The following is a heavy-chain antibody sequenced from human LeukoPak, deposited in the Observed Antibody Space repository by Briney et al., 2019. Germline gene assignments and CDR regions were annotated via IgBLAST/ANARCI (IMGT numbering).Heavy chain of an antibody. V-gene: IGHV4-61*02. CDR1: GGSISSGSYY. Sequence: SETLSLTCTVSGGSISSGSYYWSWIRQPAGKGLEWIGRIYTSGSTNYNPSLKSRVTISVDTSKNQFSLKLSSVTAVDTAVYYCARDNKVVSDAFDIWGQGTMVTVSS. J-gene: IGHJ3*02. D-gene: IGHD2-2*01. CDR3: ARDNKVVSDAFDI. CDR2: IYTSGST.